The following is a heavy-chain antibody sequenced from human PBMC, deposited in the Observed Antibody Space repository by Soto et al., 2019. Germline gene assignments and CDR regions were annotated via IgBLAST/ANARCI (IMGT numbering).Heavy chain of an antibody. J-gene: IGHJ3*02. V-gene: IGHV3-15*01. CDR2: ITRKPEGATT. Sequence: EVQLVESGGGLVKPGGSLRLSCAASGFTVSNVWMSWVRQTAGKGLEWVGHITRKPEGATTENAAPVKGSFTISRSDSKNALYLQMNRLKTDDTAVYYCATEFIYYYSTGEWTVVGDSLDIWGQWTMVTVSS. D-gene: IGHD3-22*01. CDR3: ATEFIYYYSTGEWTVVGDSLDI. CDR1: GFTVSNVW.